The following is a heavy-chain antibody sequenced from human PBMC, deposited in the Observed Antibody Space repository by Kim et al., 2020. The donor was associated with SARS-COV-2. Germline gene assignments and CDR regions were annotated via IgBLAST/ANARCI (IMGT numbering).Heavy chain of an antibody. CDR1: GGTFSSYA. V-gene: IGHV1-69*04. J-gene: IGHJ6*02. Sequence: SVKVSCKSSGGTFSSYAISWVRQAPGQGLEWMGRIIPILGIANYAQKFQGRVTITADKSTSTAYMELSSLRSEDTAVYYCARRVLWFGESPVHYYGMDVWGQGTTVTVSS. D-gene: IGHD3-10*01. CDR2: IIPILGIA. CDR3: ARRVLWFGESPVHYYGMDV.